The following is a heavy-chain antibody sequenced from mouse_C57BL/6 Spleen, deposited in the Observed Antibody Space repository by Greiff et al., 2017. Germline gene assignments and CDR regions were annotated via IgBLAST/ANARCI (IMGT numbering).Heavy chain of an antibody. V-gene: IGHV1-80*01. Sequence: QVQLKQSGAELVKPGASVKISCKASGYAFSSYWMNWVKQRPGKGLEWIGQIYPGDGDTNYNGKFKGKATLTADKSSSTAYMQLSSLTSEDSAVYFCASPLFITTVVASYWYFDVWGTGTTVTVSS. CDR2: IYPGDGDT. J-gene: IGHJ1*03. CDR3: ASPLFITTVVASYWYFDV. CDR1: GYAFSSYW. D-gene: IGHD1-1*01.